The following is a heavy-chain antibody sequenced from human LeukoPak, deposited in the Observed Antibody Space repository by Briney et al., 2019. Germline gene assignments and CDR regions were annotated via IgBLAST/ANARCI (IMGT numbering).Heavy chain of an antibody. Sequence: GGSPRLSCAASGFTFSSYGMHWVRQAPGKGLEWVAVIWYDGSNKYYADSVKGRFTISRDNSKNTLYLQMNSLRAEDTAVYYCARDGSGRGAYFDYWGQGTLVTVSS. V-gene: IGHV3-33*01. D-gene: IGHD3-10*01. CDR1: GFTFSSYG. J-gene: IGHJ4*02. CDR3: ARDGSGRGAYFDY. CDR2: IWYDGSNK.